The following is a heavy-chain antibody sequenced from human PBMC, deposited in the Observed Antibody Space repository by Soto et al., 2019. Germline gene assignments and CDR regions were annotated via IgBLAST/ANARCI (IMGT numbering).Heavy chain of an antibody. CDR1: GYSFTSYW. D-gene: IGHD3-10*01. CDR2: IYPGDSDT. Sequence: GESLKISCKGSGYSFTSYWIGWVRQMPGKGLEWMGIIYPGDSDTRYSPSFQGQVTISADKSISTAYLQWSSLKASDTAMYYCARQDYYGSEYYYYGMDVWGQGTTVTVSS. CDR3: ARQDYYGSEYYYYGMDV. J-gene: IGHJ6*02. V-gene: IGHV5-51*01.